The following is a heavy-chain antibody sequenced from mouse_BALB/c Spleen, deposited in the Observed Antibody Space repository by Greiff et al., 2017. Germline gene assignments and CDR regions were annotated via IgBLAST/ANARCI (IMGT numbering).Heavy chain of an antibody. CDR2: ISSGGSYT. V-gene: IGHV5-6-4*01. J-gene: IGHJ4*01. Sequence: EVKLMESGGGLVQPGGSLKLSCAASGFTFSSYTMSWVRQTPEKRLEWVATISSGGSYTYYPDSVKGRFTISRDNAKNTLYLQMSSLKSEDTAMYYGTKPITTVVEDYAMDYWGQGTSVTVSS. CDR1: GFTFSSYT. D-gene: IGHD1-1*01. CDR3: TKPITTVVEDYAMDY.